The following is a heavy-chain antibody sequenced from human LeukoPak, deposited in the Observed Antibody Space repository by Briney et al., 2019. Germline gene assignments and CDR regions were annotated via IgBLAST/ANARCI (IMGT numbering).Heavy chain of an antibody. CDR1: GGTFSGYY. Sequence: PSETLSLTCAVYGGTFSGYYWNWIRQPPGKGLEWIGEINHSGSTNYNPSLKSRVTISVDTSKNQFSLKLRTVTAADPAVYDCARGGRIVGATDYWGQGNLVTVSS. J-gene: IGHJ4*02. CDR3: ARGGRIVGATDY. D-gene: IGHD1-26*01. V-gene: IGHV4-34*01. CDR2: INHSGST.